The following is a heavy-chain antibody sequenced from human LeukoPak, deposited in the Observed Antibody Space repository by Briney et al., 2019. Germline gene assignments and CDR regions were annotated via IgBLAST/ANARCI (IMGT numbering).Heavy chain of an antibody. D-gene: IGHD2-15*01. CDR3: AKDGTLLFDY. CDR2: ISYDGSNK. CDR1: GFTFSSYG. J-gene: IGHJ4*02. V-gene: IGHV3-30*18. Sequence: GGSLRLSCAASGFTFSSYGMHWVRQAPGKGLEWVAVISYDGSNKYYADSVKGRFTISRDNSKNTLYLQMNSLRAEDTAVYYCAKDGTLLFDYWGQRTLVTVSS.